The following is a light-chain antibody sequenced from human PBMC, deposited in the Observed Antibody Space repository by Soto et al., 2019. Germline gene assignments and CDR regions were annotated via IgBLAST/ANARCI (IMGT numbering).Light chain of an antibody. CDR3: QQSYSTLCT. V-gene: IGKV1-39*01. CDR2: AAS. CDR1: QSISSY. Sequence: DIQMTQSPSSLSASVGDRVTITCRASQSISSYLNWYQQKPGQAPKLLIYAASSLQSGVPSRFSGSGSGTDFTLTISSLQPEDFATYYCQQSYSTLCTFGPGTKVDIK. J-gene: IGKJ3*01.